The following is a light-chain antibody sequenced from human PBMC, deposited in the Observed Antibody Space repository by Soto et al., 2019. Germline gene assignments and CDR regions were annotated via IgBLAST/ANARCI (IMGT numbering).Light chain of an antibody. V-gene: IGKV3-20*01. CDR3: QQYGSSPWT. Sequence: EIVLTQSPGTLSLSPGERATLSCRARQSVSSSYLAWYQQKPGQAPRLLIYGASSRATGIPDRLSGSGSGTDFTLTISRLEPEDFAVYYCQQYGSSPWTFGQGTKVEIK. J-gene: IGKJ1*01. CDR2: GAS. CDR1: QSVSSSY.